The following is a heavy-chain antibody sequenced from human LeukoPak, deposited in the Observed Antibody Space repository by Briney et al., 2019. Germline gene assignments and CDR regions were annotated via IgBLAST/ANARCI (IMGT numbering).Heavy chain of an antibody. D-gene: IGHD3-16*01. Sequence: GVSLRLSCAASGFTFSSYSIDWVRQAPGKGLEWVSSISSSSSYIYYADSVKGRFTISRDNADNSLYLQMSSLRAEDTAVYYCAREGGAAHEAFDIWGQGTMVTVSS. CDR3: AREGGAAHEAFDI. CDR1: GFTFSSYS. V-gene: IGHV3-21*01. J-gene: IGHJ3*02. CDR2: ISSSSSYI.